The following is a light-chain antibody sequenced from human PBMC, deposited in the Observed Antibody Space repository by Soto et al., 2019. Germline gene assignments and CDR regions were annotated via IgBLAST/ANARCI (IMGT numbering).Light chain of an antibody. CDR3: QQYGSSRT. J-gene: IGKJ1*01. CDR2: GAS. Sequence: EIVLTQSPGTLSSSPGERATLSCRASQSFGSTYLAWYQQKPGQAPRLLIYGASSRATGIPDRFSGSGSGTDFTLTISRLEPEYFAVYYCQQYGSSRTFGQGTKVEIK. CDR1: QSFGSTY. V-gene: IGKV3-20*01.